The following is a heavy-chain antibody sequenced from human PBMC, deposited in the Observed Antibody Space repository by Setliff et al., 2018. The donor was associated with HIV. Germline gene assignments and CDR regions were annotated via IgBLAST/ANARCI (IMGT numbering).Heavy chain of an antibody. V-gene: IGHV4-31*03. J-gene: IGHJ6*03. D-gene: IGHD2-8*01. CDR3: ARDSANGKTANLNYLDV. Sequence: SETLSLTCTVSGGSISSRGDYWSWVRQHPGKGLEWIGYIYYTGSTYSNPSLQSRVRISVDTSKNQFSLRLNSVTAADTAVYYCARDSANGKTANLNYLDVWGKGTAVTVSS. CDR1: GGSISSRGDY. CDR2: IYYTGST.